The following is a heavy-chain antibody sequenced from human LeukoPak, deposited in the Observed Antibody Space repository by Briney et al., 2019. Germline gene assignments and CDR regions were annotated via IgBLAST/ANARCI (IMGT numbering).Heavy chain of an antibody. CDR2: ISSSSSYI. D-gene: IGHD2-21*01. V-gene: IGHV3-21*01. CDR3: ARDGDHDAFDI. J-gene: IGHJ3*02. Sequence: GGSLRLSCAASGFTFSSYSMNRVRQAPGKGLEWVSSISSSSSYIYYADSVKGRFTISRDNAKNSLYLQMNSLRAEDTAVYYCARDGDHDAFDIWGQGIMVTVSS. CDR1: GFTFSSYS.